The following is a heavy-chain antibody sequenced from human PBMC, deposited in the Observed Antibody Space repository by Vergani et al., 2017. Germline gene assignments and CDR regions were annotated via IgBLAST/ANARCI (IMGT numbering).Heavy chain of an antibody. Sequence: QVQLVQSGAEVKKPGSSVKVSCKASGGTFSSYTISWVRQAPGQGLEWMGRIIPILGIANYAQKFQGRVTITADKSTSTAYRGLSSLSSEDTAVYYCAVPGTRRFGESASGSWFDPWGQGTLVTVSS. V-gene: IGHV1-69*02. J-gene: IGHJ5*02. CDR2: IIPILGIA. CDR3: AVPGTRRFGESASGSWFDP. CDR1: GGTFSSYT. D-gene: IGHD3-10*01.